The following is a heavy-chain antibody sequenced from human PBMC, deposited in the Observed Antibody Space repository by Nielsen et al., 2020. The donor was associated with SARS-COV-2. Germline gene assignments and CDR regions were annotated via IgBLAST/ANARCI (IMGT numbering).Heavy chain of an antibody. D-gene: IGHD2-2*01. CDR2: ISNDGYIK. V-gene: IGHV3-30*03. J-gene: IGHJ4*02. Sequence: GESLKISCAASGFTFRSYGMYWVRQAPGKGLEWVAFISNDGYIKHYADSVKGRITVSRDNSQNTLYVQMNSLRPEDTAVFFCARDSQEFSSTYPGYYWGQGTLVTVSS. CDR3: ARDSQEFSSTYPGYY. CDR1: GFTFRSYG.